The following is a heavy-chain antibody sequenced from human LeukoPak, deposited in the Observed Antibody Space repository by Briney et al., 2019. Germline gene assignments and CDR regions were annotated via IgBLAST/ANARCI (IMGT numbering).Heavy chain of an antibody. CDR1: GFTFSSYG. J-gene: IGHJ4*02. CDR3: AKGPVSSITMIDPFFDY. CDR2: IRYDGSNK. V-gene: IGHV3-30*02. D-gene: IGHD3-22*01. Sequence: PGGSLRLSCAASGFTFSSYGMHWVRQAPGKGLEWVAFIRYDGSNKYYADSVKGRFTISRDNSKNTLYLQMNSLRAEDTAVYYCAKGPVSSITMIDPFFDYWGQGTLVTVSS.